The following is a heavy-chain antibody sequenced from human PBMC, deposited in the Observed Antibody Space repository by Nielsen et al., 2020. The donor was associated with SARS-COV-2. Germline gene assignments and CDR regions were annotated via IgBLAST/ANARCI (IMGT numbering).Heavy chain of an antibody. CDR2: IIPILGIA. D-gene: IGHD3-22*01. CDR3: ARSEYYYDSSGYSRYYYGMDV. V-gene: IGHV1-69*02. CDR1: GGTFSSYT. Sequence: SVKVSCKASGGTFSSYTISWVRQAPGQGLEWMGRIIPILGIANYAQKFQGRVTITADKSTSTAYMELSSLRSEDTAVYYCARSEYYYDSSGYSRYYYGMDVWGQGTTVTVSS. J-gene: IGHJ6*02.